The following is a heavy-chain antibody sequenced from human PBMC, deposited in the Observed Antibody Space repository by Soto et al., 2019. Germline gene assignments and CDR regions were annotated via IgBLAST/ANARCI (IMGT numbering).Heavy chain of an antibody. CDR2: TYYRSKWYH. CDR1: GDSVSSNSAA. CDR3: ARVGDNTGWFDY. D-gene: IGHD6-19*01. V-gene: IGHV6-1*01. J-gene: IGHJ4*02. Sequence: PSQTLSLTCAISGDSVSSNSAAWNWIRQSPSRGLEWLGRTYYRSKWYHDYVVSMRSRITISPDTSKNQVSLQLNSVTPEDAAVYYCARVGDNTGWFDYWGQGTPVTVSS.